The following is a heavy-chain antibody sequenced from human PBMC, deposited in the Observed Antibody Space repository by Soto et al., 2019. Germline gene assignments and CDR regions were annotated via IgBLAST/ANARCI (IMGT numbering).Heavy chain of an antibody. J-gene: IGHJ5*02. D-gene: IGHD3-22*01. CDR2: IKQDGSEK. CDR3: ARYYYESSGYYYVGRWFDP. CDR1: GFTFSSYW. V-gene: IGHV3-7*01. Sequence: GGSLRLSCAASGFTFSSYWMSWVRRAPGKGLEWVANIKQDGSEKYYVDSVKGRFTISRDNAKNSLYLQMNSLRAEDTAVYYCARYYYESSGYYYVGRWFDPWGQGTLVTVSS.